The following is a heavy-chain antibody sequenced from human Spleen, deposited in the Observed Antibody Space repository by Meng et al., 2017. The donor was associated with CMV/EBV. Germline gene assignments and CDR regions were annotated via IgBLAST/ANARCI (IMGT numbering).Heavy chain of an antibody. Sequence: QVPLQELGPPLGKPTQTLTLSCTFSGFSLSTSGVGVGWSRQPPGKALEWLALIYWDDDKRYSPSLKSRLTITKDTSKNQVVLTMTNMDPVDTATYYCAHRILSRGFDPWGQGTLVTVSS. D-gene: IGHD2-15*01. CDR1: GFSLSTSGVG. CDR2: IYWDDDK. CDR3: AHRILSRGFDP. V-gene: IGHV2-5*02. J-gene: IGHJ5*02.